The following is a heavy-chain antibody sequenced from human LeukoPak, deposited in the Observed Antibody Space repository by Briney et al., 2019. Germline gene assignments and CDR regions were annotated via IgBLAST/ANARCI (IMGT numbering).Heavy chain of an antibody. CDR1: GFSFDNYA. CDR2: IAWNSGNT. CDR3: AKDMNSYGSGSSYNPWGPFDS. Sequence: GGSLRLSCAASGFSFDNYAMQWVRQAPGRGLEWVSGIAWNSGNTGFADSVKGRFTISRDNAENSLYLQMYSLRAEDTALYYCAKDMNSYGSGSSYNPWGPFDSWGQGTLVTVSS. D-gene: IGHD3-10*01. J-gene: IGHJ4*02. V-gene: IGHV3-9*01.